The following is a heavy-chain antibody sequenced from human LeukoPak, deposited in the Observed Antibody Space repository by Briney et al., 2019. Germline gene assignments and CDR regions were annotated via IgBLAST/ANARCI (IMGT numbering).Heavy chain of an antibody. D-gene: IGHD6-13*01. V-gene: IGHV5-51*01. J-gene: IGHJ5*02. CDR1: GYSFISYW. CDR3: ARLEAAAGYNWFDP. Sequence: GESLKISCKGSGYSFISYWIVWVRQMPGKGLEWMGIVHPGDSDIRYSPSFQGQVTISADKSVSTAYLQWSSLKASDTAMYYCARLEAAAGYNWFDPWGQGTLVTVSS. CDR2: VHPGDSDI.